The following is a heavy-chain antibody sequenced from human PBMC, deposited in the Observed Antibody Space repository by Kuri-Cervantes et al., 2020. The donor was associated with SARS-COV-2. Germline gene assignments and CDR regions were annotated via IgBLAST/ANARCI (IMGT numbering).Heavy chain of an antibody. CDR3: ARLEVGLRGGYGMDV. Sequence: GESLKISCAASGFTVSSYGMHWVRQAPGKGLGWGAVIWYDGSNKYYADSVKGRFTISRDNSKNTLYLQMNSLRAEDTAVYYCARLEVGLRGGYGMDVWGQGTTVTVSS. D-gene: IGHD3/OR15-3a*01. V-gene: IGHV3-33*08. CDR1: GFTVSSYG. CDR2: IWYDGSNK. J-gene: IGHJ6*02.